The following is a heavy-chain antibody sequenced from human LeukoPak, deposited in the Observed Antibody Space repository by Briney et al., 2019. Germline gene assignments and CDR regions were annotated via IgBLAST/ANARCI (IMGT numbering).Heavy chain of an antibody. CDR2: ISGSGGST. V-gene: IGHV3-23*01. CDR1: VFTFSSYA. D-gene: IGHD3-22*01. CDR3: AKDFSNYDSSGNLPFGY. J-gene: IGHJ4*02. Sequence: GGSLRLSCAVSVFTFSSYAMSCVRQAPGKGLEWVSAISGSGGSTYYADSVKVRFTISRDNSKNTLYLKMNSLRAEDTAVYYCAKDFSNYDSSGNLPFGYWGQGTLVTVSS.